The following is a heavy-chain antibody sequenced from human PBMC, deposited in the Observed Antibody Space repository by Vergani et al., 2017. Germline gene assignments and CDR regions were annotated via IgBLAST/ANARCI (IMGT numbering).Heavy chain of an antibody. CDR1: GASINNDFYY. V-gene: IGHV4-61*02. Sequence: QVQLQESGPGLVKPSQNLSLTCTVSGASINNDFYYWHWIRQPAGKGLEWIWRIYVSGITDYNSSLQSRVSMSVDTSKNQFSLTLNSVTAADTAVYYCARDNKQLRPRAFDLWVQGTIVTVSS. D-gene: IGHD4-23*01. J-gene: IGHJ3*01. CDR3: ARDNKQLRPRAFDL. CDR2: IYVSGIT.